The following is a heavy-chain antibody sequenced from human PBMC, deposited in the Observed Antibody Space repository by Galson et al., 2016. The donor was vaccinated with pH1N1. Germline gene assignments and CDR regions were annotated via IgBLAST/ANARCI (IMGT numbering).Heavy chain of an antibody. J-gene: IGHJ3*01. CDR2: ISGSDTTI. CDR1: GFPFSHYY. CDR3: ARDHFGWAFDV. D-gene: IGHD3-10*01. Sequence: ASGFPFSHYYMGWIRQAPGKGLEWISYISGSDTTIYYADSVRGRFTISRDNAQNSLYLHMNSLRAEDTAVYYCARDHFGWAFDVWGQGTMVTVSP. V-gene: IGHV3-11*01.